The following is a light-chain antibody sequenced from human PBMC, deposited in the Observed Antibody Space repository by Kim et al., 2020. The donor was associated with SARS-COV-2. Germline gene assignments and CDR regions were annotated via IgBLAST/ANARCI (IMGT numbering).Light chain of an antibody. Sequence: QAVVTQEPSLTVSPGGTVTLTCTSSTGAVISANYPNWFQQKPGQAPRPLIYSASSKHSWTPPRFSGSLLGGKAALTLSGVQPEYEAEYYCLVYYGGAWVFGGGTQLTVL. J-gene: IGLJ3*02. CDR1: TGAVISANY. CDR2: SAS. CDR3: LVYYGGAWV. V-gene: IGLV7-43*01.